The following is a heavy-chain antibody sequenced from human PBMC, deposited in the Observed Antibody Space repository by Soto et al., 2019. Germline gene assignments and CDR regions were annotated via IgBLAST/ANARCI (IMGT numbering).Heavy chain of an antibody. V-gene: IGHV1-46*01. CDR1: GYTFTSYY. CDR2: INPSVGST. J-gene: IGHJ4*02. CDR3: ARVRYFDDPLLKWAPGEFDY. Sequence: ASVKVSCKASGYTFTSYYMHWVRQAPGQGLEWMGIINPSVGSTNYAQKFQGRVTITADTSTSTAYMELSSLRSEDTAVYYCARVRYFDDPLLKWAPGEFDYWVQGTLVTVS. D-gene: IGHD3-9*01.